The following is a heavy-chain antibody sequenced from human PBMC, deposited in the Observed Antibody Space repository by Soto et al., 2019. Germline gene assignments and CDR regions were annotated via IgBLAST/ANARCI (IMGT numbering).Heavy chain of an antibody. CDR1: GFTFSDYA. CDR2: IRSNGGVT. D-gene: IGHD5-12*01. V-gene: IGHV3-64D*06. Sequence: GGSLRLSCAASGFTFSDYAMHWVRQVPGKGLEYVSVIRSNGGVTYYADSVKGRFTISRDNSKNTLYLQMSSLRAEDTAVYYCVKDQGGYSGYVFDYWGQGTLVTVSS. CDR3: VKDQGGYSGYVFDY. J-gene: IGHJ4*02.